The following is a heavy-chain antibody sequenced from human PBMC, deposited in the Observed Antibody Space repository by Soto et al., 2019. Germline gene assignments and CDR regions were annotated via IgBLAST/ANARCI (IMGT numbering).Heavy chain of an antibody. CDR1: GITISNYP. CDR2: ISGSGDRT. D-gene: IGHD3-22*01. CDR3: VKDDGGYPSTAPH. Sequence: EVQLLESGGGLVQPGGSLRLSCAASGITISNYPMSWVRQAPGKGLDWVSGISGSGDRTYYADSAKGRFTISKDISRNSLSLQRGSLGAEDAAVYFCVKDDGGYPSTAPHWGQGTLVTVSS. V-gene: IGHV3-23*01. J-gene: IGHJ4*02.